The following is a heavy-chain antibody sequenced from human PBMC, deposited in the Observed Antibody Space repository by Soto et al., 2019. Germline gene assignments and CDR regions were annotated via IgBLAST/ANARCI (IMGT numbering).Heavy chain of an antibody. CDR1: GYTFTSYY. CDR3: ARGSQPWYDFWSGYWQKNPYYYYGMHV. Sequence: GASVKVSCKASGYTFTSYYMHWVRQAPGQGLEWMGIINPSGGSTSYAQKFQGRVTMTRDTSTSTVYMELSSLRSEDTAVYYCARGSQPWYDFWSGYWQKNPYYYYGMHVWGQGTTVTVSS. CDR2: INPSGGST. J-gene: IGHJ6*02. D-gene: IGHD3-3*01. V-gene: IGHV1-46*01.